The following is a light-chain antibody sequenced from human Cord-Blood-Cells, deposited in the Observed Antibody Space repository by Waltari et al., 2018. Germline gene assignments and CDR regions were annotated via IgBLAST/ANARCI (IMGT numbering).Light chain of an antibody. Sequence: SYELTQPPSVSVSPGQTASITCSGDKLGDKYACWYQQKPGQSPVLVIYQDSKRPAGIPARFPGANSGNTATLTISGTQAMDEADYYCQACDSSTGVFGGGTKLTVL. CDR2: QDS. V-gene: IGLV3-1*01. CDR1: KLGDKY. CDR3: QACDSSTGV. J-gene: IGLJ3*02.